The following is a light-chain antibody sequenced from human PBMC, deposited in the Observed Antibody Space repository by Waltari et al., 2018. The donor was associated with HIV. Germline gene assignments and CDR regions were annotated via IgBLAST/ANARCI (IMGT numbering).Light chain of an antibody. CDR1: NIGSKT. CDR3: HVWDSSSAHVV. J-gene: IGLJ2*01. Sequence: SYVLTQSPSVSVAPGQTARITCGADNIGSKTVHWYQQKPGQAPLLVVYDDTDRPPGIPERSSGSNSGNTATLTISAVEAGDEADYYCHVWDSSSAHVVFGGGTKVTVL. V-gene: IGLV3-21*02. CDR2: DDT.